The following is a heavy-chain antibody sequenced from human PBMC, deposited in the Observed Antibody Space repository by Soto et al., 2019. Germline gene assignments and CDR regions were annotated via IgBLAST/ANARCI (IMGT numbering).Heavy chain of an antibody. CDR2: INHSGST. J-gene: IGHJ4*02. CDR3: ARGRQLVSGPYYFDY. V-gene: IGHV4-34*01. CDR1: GGSFSGYY. D-gene: IGHD6-6*01. Sequence: PSETLSLTCAVYGGSFSGYYWSWIRQPPGKGLEWIGEINHSGSTNYNPSLKSRVTISVDTSKNQFSLKLSSVTAADTAVYYCARGRQLVSGPYYFDYWGQGTLVTVSS.